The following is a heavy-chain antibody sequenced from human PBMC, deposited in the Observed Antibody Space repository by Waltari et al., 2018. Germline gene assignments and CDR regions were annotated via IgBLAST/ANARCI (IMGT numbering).Heavy chain of an antibody. D-gene: IGHD3-10*01. Sequence: EVQLVQSGAEVKKPGESLKISCKGSGYSFTSYWIGWVRQMPGKGLEWMGTIYPGDSDTSYSPSFQGQVTIAADKSISTAYLQWSSLKASDTAMYYCARHDSLWFGELLPADYWGQGTLVTVSS. CDR2: IYPGDSDT. CDR1: GYSFTSYW. V-gene: IGHV5-51*01. CDR3: ARHDSLWFGELLPADY. J-gene: IGHJ4*02.